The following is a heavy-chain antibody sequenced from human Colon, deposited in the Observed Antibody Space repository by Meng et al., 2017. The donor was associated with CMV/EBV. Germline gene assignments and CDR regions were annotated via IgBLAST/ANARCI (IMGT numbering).Heavy chain of an antibody. D-gene: IGHD3-16*01. CDR1: GFIFRDYY. V-gene: IGHV3-11*05. Sequence: VQPVPSGGCLVQPGWPLSLSCAAAGFIFRDYYMTWIREAPGKGLEWVSYISPTGSDTNYADSVRGRFTISRDNAKNSLFLQMSSLTAEDTAVYYCVKGHTMINPWGQGTLVTVSS. CDR3: VKGHTMINP. J-gene: IGHJ5*02. CDR2: ISPTGSDT.